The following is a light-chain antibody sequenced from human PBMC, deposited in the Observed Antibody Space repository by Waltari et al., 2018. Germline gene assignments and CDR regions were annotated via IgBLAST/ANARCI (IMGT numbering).Light chain of an antibody. CDR2: MAS. Sequence: DIQMTQSPSTLSASVGDRVTISCRASQSVGTWLAWYQQKPGKAPKLLIYMASSLESGVPSRFSGSGPGTEFTLTISGLQPDDFATYSCQQYSSFSTFGQGTKV. CDR3: QQYSSFST. CDR1: QSVGTW. J-gene: IGKJ2*01. V-gene: IGKV1-5*03.